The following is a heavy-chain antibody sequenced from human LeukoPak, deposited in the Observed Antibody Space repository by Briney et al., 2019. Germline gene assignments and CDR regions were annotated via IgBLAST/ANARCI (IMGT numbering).Heavy chain of an antibody. CDR1: GGSFSGYY. J-gene: IGHJ2*01. Sequence: SETLSLTCAVYGGSFSGYYWSWIRQPPGKGLEWIGEINHSGSTNYNPSLKSRVTISVDTSKNQFSLKLSSVTAADTAVYYCARQRRTMVRRSRYWYFDLWGRGTLVTVSS. V-gene: IGHV4-34*01. CDR2: INHSGST. D-gene: IGHD3-10*01. CDR3: ARQRRTMVRRSRYWYFDL.